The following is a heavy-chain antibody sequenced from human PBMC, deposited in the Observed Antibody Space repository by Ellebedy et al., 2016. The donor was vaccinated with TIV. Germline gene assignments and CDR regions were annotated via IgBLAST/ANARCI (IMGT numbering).Heavy chain of an antibody. CDR2: IYDIGGIRST. CDR3: ARGVMGYSLYGMDV. D-gene: IGHD2-15*01. J-gene: IGHJ6*02. V-gene: IGHV4-59*11. CDR1: GGSMTSHY. Sequence: MPSETLSLTCTVSGGSMTSHYWSWIRQPLGKALEWIGYIYDIGGIRSTNYMSSLRRRVTIAGDTSKNQFSLRLNSVTAADTAVYFCARGVMGYSLYGMDVWGHGTTVAVSS.